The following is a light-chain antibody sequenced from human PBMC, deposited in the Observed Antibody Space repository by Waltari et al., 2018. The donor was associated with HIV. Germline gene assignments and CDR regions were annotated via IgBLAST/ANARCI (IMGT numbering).Light chain of an antibody. J-gene: IGKJ3*01. CDR1: QSVTTY. V-gene: IGKV3-11*01. CDR3: QARHRWPPLFT. CDR2: DAS. Sequence: EIVLTQSPATLSLSPGEGATLSCRASQSVTTYLAWFQQKPGQPPRLLIFDASSRATGFPARFSGSGSGTDFSLTISSLEPEDFAIYYCQARHRWPPLFTFGPGTKVEMK.